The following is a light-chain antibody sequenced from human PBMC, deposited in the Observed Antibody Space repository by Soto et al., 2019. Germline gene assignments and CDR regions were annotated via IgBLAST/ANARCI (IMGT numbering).Light chain of an antibody. V-gene: IGKV1-5*03. CDR1: QSISSW. Sequence: DIQMTQSPSTLSASVGVRVTITCRASQSISSWLAWYQQKPWKAPKLLIYKASSLESGVPSRFSGSGSGTEFTLTISSLQPDDCATYYCQQYNSYWSFGQGTKVGIQ. CDR3: QQYNSYWS. J-gene: IGKJ1*01. CDR2: KAS.